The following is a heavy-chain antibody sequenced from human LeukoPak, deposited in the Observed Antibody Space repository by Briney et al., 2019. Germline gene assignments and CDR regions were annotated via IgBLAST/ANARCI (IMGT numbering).Heavy chain of an antibody. CDR1: GGSIISSDYH. CDR3: ARSRGYSGYAYDAFDL. CDR2: ISYSGNT. V-gene: IGHV4-39*07. D-gene: IGHD5-12*01. J-gene: IGHJ3*01. Sequence: SETLSLTCTVSGGSIISSDYHWGWVRQPPGKGLEWIGTISYSGNTDYNLSLRSRVTISVDTSNNQFSLRLGSVTAADTAVYYCARSRGYSGYAYDAFDLWGQGTMVTVSS.